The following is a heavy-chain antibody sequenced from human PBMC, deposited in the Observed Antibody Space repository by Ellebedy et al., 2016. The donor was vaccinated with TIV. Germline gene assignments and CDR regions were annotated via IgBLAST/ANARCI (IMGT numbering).Heavy chain of an antibody. Sequence: AASVKVSCKASGYTFTGYYIHWVRQAPGQGLEWRGWINPNNGGTNYAQKFQGWVTMTRDTSISTAYMELSRLRSDDTAVSYCAREGGAYCGVDCFSTWGQGTLVTVSS. V-gene: IGHV1-2*04. D-gene: IGHD2-21*02. CDR3: AREGGAYCGVDCFST. J-gene: IGHJ5*02. CDR1: GYTFTGYY. CDR2: INPNNGGT.